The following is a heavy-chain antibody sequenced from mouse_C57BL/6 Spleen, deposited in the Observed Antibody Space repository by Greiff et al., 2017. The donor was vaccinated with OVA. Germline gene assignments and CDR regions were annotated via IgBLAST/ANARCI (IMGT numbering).Heavy chain of an antibody. V-gene: IGHV1-62-2*01. CDR1: GYTFTEYT. CDR3: ARHEVDLIANWGFAY. CDR2: FYPGSGSI. D-gene: IGHD4-1*01. Sequence: VKLMESGAELVKPGASVKLSCKASGYTFTEYTIHWVKQRSGQGLEWIGWFYPGSGSIKYNEKFKDKATLTADKSSSTVYMELSRLTSEDSAVYFCARHEVDLIANWGFAYWGQGTLVTVSA. J-gene: IGHJ3*01.